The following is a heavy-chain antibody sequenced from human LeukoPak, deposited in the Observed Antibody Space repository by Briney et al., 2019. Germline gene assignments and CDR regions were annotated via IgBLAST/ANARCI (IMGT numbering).Heavy chain of an antibody. D-gene: IGHD4-11*01. Sequence: SVKVSCKASGGTFSSYAISWVRQAPGQGLELMGGIIPIFGTANYAQKFQGRVTITADESTSTAYMELSSLRSEDTAVYYCARLDYSNYANWFDPWGQGTLVTVSS. CDR3: ARLDYSNYANWFDP. J-gene: IGHJ5*02. CDR1: GGTFSSYA. V-gene: IGHV1-69*01. CDR2: IIPIFGTA.